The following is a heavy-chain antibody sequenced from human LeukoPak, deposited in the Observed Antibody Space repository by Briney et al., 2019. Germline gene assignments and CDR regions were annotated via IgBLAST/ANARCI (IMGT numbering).Heavy chain of an antibody. V-gene: IGHV4-59*01. CDR3: ARGRSLTTLRENWFDP. CDR2: IYYSGST. D-gene: IGHD1-1*01. J-gene: IGHJ5*02. CDR1: GGSISSYY. Sequence: SETLSLTCTVSGGSISSYYWSWIRQPPGKGLEWIGYIYYSGSTNYNPSLKSRVTISVDTSKNQFSLKLSSVTAAGTAVYYCARGRSLTTLRENWFDPWGQGTLVTVSS.